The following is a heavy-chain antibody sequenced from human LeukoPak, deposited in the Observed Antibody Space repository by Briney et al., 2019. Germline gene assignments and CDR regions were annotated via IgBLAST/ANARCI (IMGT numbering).Heavy chain of an antibody. CDR2: IWYDGSNK. Sequence: GRSLRLSCAASGFTFSNYAMHWVRQAPGKGLEWVAVIWYDGSNKYYADSVKGRFTISRDNSKNTLYLQMNSLRAEDTAVYYCASLAARDFDYWGQGTLVTVSS. J-gene: IGHJ4*02. CDR1: GFTFSNYA. CDR3: ASLAARDFDY. D-gene: IGHD6-6*01. V-gene: IGHV3-33*01.